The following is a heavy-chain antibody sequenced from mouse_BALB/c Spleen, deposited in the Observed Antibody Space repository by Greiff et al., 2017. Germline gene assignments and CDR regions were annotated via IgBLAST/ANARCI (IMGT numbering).Heavy chain of an antibody. V-gene: IGHV1S56*01. D-gene: IGHD1-1*01. CDR1: GYTFTSYY. J-gene: IGHJ4*01. CDR2: IYPGNVNT. Sequence: QVQLKESGPELVKPGASVRISCKASGYTFTSYYIHWVKQRPGQGLEWIGWIYPGNVNTKYNEKFKGKATLTADKSSSTAYMQLSSLTSEDSAVYFCARDYGSIYRSMDYWGQGTSVTVSS. CDR3: ARDYGSIYRSMDY.